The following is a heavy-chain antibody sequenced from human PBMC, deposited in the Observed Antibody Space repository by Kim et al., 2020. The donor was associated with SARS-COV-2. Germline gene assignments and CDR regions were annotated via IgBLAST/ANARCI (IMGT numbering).Heavy chain of an antibody. CDR1: GFTFSSYS. D-gene: IGHD1-7*01. J-gene: IGHJ3*02. Sequence: GGSLRLSCAASGFTFSSYSMNWVRQAPGKGLEWVSSISSSSSNIYYADSVKGRFTISRDNAKNSLYLQMNSLRAEDTAVYYCARYQTGTTSLDAFDIWGQGTMLTVSS. V-gene: IGHV3-21*01. CDR3: ARYQTGTTSLDAFDI. CDR2: ISSSSSNI.